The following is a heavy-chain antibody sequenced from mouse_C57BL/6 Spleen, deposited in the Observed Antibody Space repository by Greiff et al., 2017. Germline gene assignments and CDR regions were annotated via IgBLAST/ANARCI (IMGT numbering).Heavy chain of an antibody. Sequence: VQLQQSGPELVKPGASVKISCKASGYSFTGYYMNWVKQSPEKSLEWIGAIIPRTGGTTYNQKFKAKATLAVDKSSSTAFMQLKSLTSEYSAVYYCARSNYGYDDWGQGTTLTVSS. V-gene: IGHV1-42*01. CDR2: IIPRTGGT. CDR3: ARSNYGYDD. J-gene: IGHJ2*01. D-gene: IGHD2-2*01. CDR1: GYSFTGYY.